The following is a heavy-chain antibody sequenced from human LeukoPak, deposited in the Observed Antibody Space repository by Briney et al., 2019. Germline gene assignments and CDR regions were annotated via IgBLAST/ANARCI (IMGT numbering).Heavy chain of an antibody. CDR3: AKLSSGYGMDV. V-gene: IGHV3-30*18. D-gene: IGHD3-10*01. Sequence: PGRSLRLSCAASGFTFSSYGMPWVRQAPGKGLEWVAVISYDGSNKYYADSVKGRFTISRDNSKNTLYLQMNSLRAEDTAVYYCAKLSSGYGMDVWGQGTTVTVSS. CDR2: ISYDGSNK. CDR1: GFTFSSYG. J-gene: IGHJ6*02.